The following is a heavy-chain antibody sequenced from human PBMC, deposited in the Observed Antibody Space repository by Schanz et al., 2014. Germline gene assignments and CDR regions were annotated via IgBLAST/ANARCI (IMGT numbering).Heavy chain of an antibody. Sequence: QVQLQESGPRLVKPSQTLSLTCTVSGGSISSGAYSWSWIRQPPGKRPEWIGYIYSSGSTYYNPSHKSRATMSVDKSKKEFSLRLTSLTAADTALYYCVRGVGAWEQRIFDYWGKGTLVTVSS. J-gene: IGHJ4*02. CDR3: VRGVGAWEQRIFDY. CDR2: IYSSGST. CDR1: GGSISSGAYS. D-gene: IGHD1-26*01. V-gene: IGHV4-30-4*07.